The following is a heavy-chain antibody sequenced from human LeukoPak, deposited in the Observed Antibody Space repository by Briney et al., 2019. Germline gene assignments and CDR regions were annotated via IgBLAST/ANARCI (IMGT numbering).Heavy chain of an antibody. D-gene: IGHD3-9*01. V-gene: IGHV3-48*02. Sequence: PGGSLRLSCAASGFTFSSYSMNWVRQAPGKGLEWVSYISSSSSTIYYADSVKGRFTISRDNAKNSLYLQMNSLRDGDTAVYYCARDQYDILTGYYVDYWGQGTLVTVSS. J-gene: IGHJ4*02. CDR3: ARDQYDILTGYYVDY. CDR2: ISSSSSTI. CDR1: GFTFSSYS.